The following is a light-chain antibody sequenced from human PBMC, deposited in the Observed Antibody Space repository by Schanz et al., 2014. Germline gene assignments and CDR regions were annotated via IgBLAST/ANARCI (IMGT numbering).Light chain of an antibody. CDR2: TAS. CDR3: QQYYSAPRT. V-gene: IGKV1-27*01. CDR1: QGISNY. J-gene: IGKJ1*01. Sequence: DIQMTQSPSSLSASVGDRVTITCRASQGISNYLAWYQQKPGKVPKLLISTASTLQSGVPSRFSGSGSGTDFTLTISSLRAEDVAVYYCQQYYSAPRTFGRGTQVEIK.